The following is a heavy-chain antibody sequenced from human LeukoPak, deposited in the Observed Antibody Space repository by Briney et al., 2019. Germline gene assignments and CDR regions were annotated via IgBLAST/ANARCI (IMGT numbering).Heavy chain of an antibody. J-gene: IGHJ6*03. CDR2: IYSTGTN. CDR1: GNSIINYY. Sequence: SETLSLTCSVSGNSIINYYWSWIRQPAGKGQEWLGRIYSTGTNDYNPSVKRRLTMSVDISKRQISLKLTSVTAADTAVYYCTREAMQQFPPYYYYYMDVWGKGTAVTASS. V-gene: IGHV4-4*07. CDR3: TREAMQQFPPYYYYYMDV. D-gene: IGHD6-13*01.